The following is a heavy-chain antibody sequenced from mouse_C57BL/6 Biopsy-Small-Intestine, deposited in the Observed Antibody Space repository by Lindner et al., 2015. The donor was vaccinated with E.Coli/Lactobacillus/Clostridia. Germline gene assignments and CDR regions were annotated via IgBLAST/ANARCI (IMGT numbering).Heavy chain of an antibody. CDR3: TRYSNYLAWFAY. V-gene: IGHV14-4*01. CDR2: IDPENGDT. J-gene: IGHJ3*01. CDR1: GFNIKDDY. Sequence: VQLQESGAELVRPGASVKLSCTASGFNIKDDYMHWVKQRPEQGLEWIGWIDPENGDTEYASKFQGKATITADTSSNTAYLQLSSLTSEDTAVYYCTRYSNYLAWFAYWGPRDSGHCLC. D-gene: IGHD2-5*01.